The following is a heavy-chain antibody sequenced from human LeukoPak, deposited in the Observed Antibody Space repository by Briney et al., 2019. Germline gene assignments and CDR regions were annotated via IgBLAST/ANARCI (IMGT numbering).Heavy chain of an antibody. J-gene: IGHJ5*02. Sequence: SGPTLVNPTQTLTLTCSFSGFSLSTSGVRLGWIRQPPGKALQLIALIYWHADERYNPPLRSRPTITKDTSKSQVHLTITNMGPEDTATYYCAHLSSMVTTGYFDPWGQGILVTVSS. CDR2: IYWHADE. CDR1: GFSLSTSGVR. V-gene: IGHV2-5*01. CDR3: AHLSSMVTTGYFDP. D-gene: IGHD5-18*01.